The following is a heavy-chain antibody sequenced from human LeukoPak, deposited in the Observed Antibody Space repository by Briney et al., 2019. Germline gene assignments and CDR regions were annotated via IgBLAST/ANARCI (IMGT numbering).Heavy chain of an antibody. D-gene: IGHD4-17*01. CDR2: ISGSGGST. Sequence: PGGSLRLSCAASGFTFSSYAMSWVRQAPEKGLEWVSAISGSGGSTYHADSVKGRFTISRDNSKNTLYLQMNSLRAEDTAVYYCAKTTTVTSPFDYWGQGTLVTVSS. CDR3: AKTTTVTSPFDY. CDR1: GFTFSSYA. J-gene: IGHJ4*02. V-gene: IGHV3-23*01.